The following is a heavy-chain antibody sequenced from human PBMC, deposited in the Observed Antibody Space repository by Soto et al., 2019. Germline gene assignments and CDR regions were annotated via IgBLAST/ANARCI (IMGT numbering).Heavy chain of an antibody. V-gene: IGHV3-30*18. CDR3: AKDLLAHSSGWYSPRSGKDY. D-gene: IGHD6-19*01. CDR2: ISYDGSNK. Sequence: GGSLRLSCAASGFTFSSYGMHWVRQAPGKGLEWVAVISYDGSNKYYADSVKGRFTISRDNSKNTLYLQMNSLRAEDTAVYYCAKDLLAHSSGWYSPRSGKDYWGQGTLVTVS. CDR1: GFTFSSYG. J-gene: IGHJ4*02.